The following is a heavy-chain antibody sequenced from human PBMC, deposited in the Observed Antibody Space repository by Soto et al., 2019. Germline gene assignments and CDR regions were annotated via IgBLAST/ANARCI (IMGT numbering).Heavy chain of an antibody. V-gene: IGHV4-34*01. Sequence: QVQLQQWGAGLLKPSETLSLTCAVYGGFVTSGSYYWSWIRQPPGKGLEWIGEMSHSGGTHFNPSLKSRVTIAVDPSKNQFTLKMSSVTAADPALYYCARVERGTATTVVDAFDIWGPGTMVTVSS. CDR2: MSHSGGT. CDR3: ARVERGTATTVVDAFDI. CDR1: GGFVTSGSYY. J-gene: IGHJ3*02. D-gene: IGHD1-1*01.